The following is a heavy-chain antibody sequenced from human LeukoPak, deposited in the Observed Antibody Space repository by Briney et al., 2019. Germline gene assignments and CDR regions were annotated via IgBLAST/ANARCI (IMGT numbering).Heavy chain of an antibody. D-gene: IGHD3-3*01. CDR3: ARGTDDFWSGYQFDY. V-gene: IGHV3-30-3*01. CDR1: GFTFSSYA. CDR2: ISYDGSNK. J-gene: IGHJ4*02. Sequence: GGSLRLSCAASGFTFSSYAMHWVRQAPDKGLEWVAVISYDGSNKYYADSVKGRFTISRDNSKNTLYLQMNSLRAEDTAVYYCARGTDDFWSGYQFDYWGQGTLVTVSS.